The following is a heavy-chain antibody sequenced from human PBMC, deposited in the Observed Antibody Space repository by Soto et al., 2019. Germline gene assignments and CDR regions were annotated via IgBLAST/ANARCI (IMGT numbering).Heavy chain of an antibody. Sequence: SETLSLTCAVYGGSFSGYYWSWIRQPPGKGLEWIGEINHSGSTNYNPSLKSRVTISVDTSKNQFSLKLSSVTAADTAVYYCARVKGIVGATLGQYYYYGMDVWGQGTTVTVSS. CDR2: INHSGST. D-gene: IGHD1-26*01. V-gene: IGHV4-34*01. J-gene: IGHJ6*02. CDR3: ARVKGIVGATLGQYYYYGMDV. CDR1: GGSFSGYY.